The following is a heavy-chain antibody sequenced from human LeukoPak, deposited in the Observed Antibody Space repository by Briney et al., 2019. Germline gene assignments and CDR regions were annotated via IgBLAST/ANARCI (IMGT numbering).Heavy chain of an antibody. CDR1: GFTFSSYT. D-gene: IGHD2/OR15-2a*01. CDR2: ISGNGGST. Sequence: GGSLRLSCAASGFTFSSYTIHWVRQAPGMGLEYVSAISGNGGSTYYANSVKGRFTISRDNSKNTLYLQMGSLRAEDMGVYYCAKSSRTTYVHDAFDIWGQGTMVTVSS. J-gene: IGHJ3*02. V-gene: IGHV3-64*01. CDR3: AKSSRTTYVHDAFDI.